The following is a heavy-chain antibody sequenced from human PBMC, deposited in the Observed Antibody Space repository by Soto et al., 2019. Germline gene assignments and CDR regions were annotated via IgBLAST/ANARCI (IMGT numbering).Heavy chain of an antibody. Sequence: GGSLRLSCAASGFTFSSYAMHWVRQAPGKGLEWVAVISYDGSNKYYADSVKGRFTISRDNSKNTLYLQMNSLRAEDTAVYYCARDSNYGDYRLRYYYYYGMDVWGQGTTVTVSS. J-gene: IGHJ6*02. CDR2: ISYDGSNK. D-gene: IGHD4-17*01. CDR1: GFTFSSYA. CDR3: ARDSNYGDYRLRYYYYYGMDV. V-gene: IGHV3-30-3*01.